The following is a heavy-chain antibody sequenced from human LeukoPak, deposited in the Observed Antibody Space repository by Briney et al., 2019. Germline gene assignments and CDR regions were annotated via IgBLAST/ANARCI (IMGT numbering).Heavy chain of an antibody. CDR1: GFTFSSYW. CDR3: AELGITMIGGV. V-gene: IGHV3-7*01. D-gene: IGHD3-10*02. J-gene: IGHJ6*04. Sequence: GGSLRLSCAASGFTFSSYWMSWVRQAPGKGLEWVAKIKHDGSEKYYVDSVKGRFTISRDNAKNSLYLQMNSLRAEDTAVYYCAELGITMIGGVWGKGTTVTISS. CDR2: IKHDGSEK.